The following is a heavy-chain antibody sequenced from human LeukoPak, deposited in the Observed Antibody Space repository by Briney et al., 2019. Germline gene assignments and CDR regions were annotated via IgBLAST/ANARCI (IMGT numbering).Heavy chain of an antibody. D-gene: IGHD5-24*01. V-gene: IGHV3-74*01. Sequence: GGSLRLSCETAGFTFSSYVMHWVRRTPGKGLVWISRISHDGFISYADSVKGRFTISRDNAKNTLILQMNSLRAEDTAVYYCARDWVYKIDYWGRGTLVTVSS. CDR1: GFTFSSYV. J-gene: IGHJ4*02. CDR3: ARDWVYKIDY. CDR2: ISHDGFI.